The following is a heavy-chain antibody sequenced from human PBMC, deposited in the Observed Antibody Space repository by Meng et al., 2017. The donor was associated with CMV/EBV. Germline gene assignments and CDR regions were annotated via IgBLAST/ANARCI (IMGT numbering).Heavy chain of an antibody. D-gene: IGHD2-2*02. V-gene: IGHV1-18*01. CDR1: GYTFTSYG. CDR3: ARDGRGIWDCSSTSCYNPYYYYGMDV. Sequence: ASVTVSCKASGYTFTSYGISWVRQAPGQGLEWMGWISAYNGNTNYAQKLQGGVTMTTDTSTSTAYMELRSLRSDDTAVYYCARDGRGIWDCSSTSCYNPYYYYGMDVWGQGTTVTVSS. J-gene: IGHJ6*02. CDR2: ISAYNGNT.